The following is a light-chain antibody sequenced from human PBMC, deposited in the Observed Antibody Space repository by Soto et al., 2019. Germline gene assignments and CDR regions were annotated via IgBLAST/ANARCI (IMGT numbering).Light chain of an antibody. CDR1: PAIASF. Sequence: IQLTQSPSSLSASVGDRVTITCRASPAIASFLAWYQQKPGTAPKLLIYGASTLQSGVPSRFSGSRSGTDYTLTIASLQPEDFVTYYCQQLNGSPWTFGQGTKVEIK. V-gene: IGKV1-9*01. CDR2: GAS. CDR3: QQLNGSPWT. J-gene: IGKJ1*01.